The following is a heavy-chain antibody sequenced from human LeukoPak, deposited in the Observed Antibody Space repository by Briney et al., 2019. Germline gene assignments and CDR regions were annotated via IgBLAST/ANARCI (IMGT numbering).Heavy chain of an antibody. CDR2: IIPIFGTA. Sequence: ASVTVSCKASGGTFSSYAISWVRQAPGQGLEWMGGIIPIFGTANYAQRFQGRVTITADESTSTAYMELSSLRSEDTAVYYCASSSGWAEDNWFDPWGQGTLVTVSS. CDR1: GGTFSSYA. CDR3: ASSSGWAEDNWFDP. D-gene: IGHD6-19*01. J-gene: IGHJ5*02. V-gene: IGHV1-69*13.